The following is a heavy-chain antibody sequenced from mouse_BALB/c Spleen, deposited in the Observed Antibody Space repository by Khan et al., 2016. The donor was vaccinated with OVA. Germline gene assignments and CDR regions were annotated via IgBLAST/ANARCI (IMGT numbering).Heavy chain of an antibody. J-gene: IGHJ3*01. V-gene: IGHV14-3*02. CDR2: IDPPNGDS. CDR1: GFNIKDTY. D-gene: IGHD1-1*01. CDR3: ATRYRNPIAY. Sequence: EVQLQESGAELVKPGASVKLSCSASGFNIKDTYIHWMKQRPEQGLEWIGRIDPPNGDSKYGPKFQAKATLTADTSSNTAYIQLSSLTSEDTSVYDCATRYRNPIAYWGQGTLVSVSA.